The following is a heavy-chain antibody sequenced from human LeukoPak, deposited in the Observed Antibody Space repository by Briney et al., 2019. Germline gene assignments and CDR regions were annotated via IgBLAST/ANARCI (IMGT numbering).Heavy chain of an antibody. CDR2: ISSSSSYI. CDR3: ARGDGYDQNYYFDY. Sequence: PGGSLRLSCAASGFTFSSYSMNWVRQAPGKGLEWVSSISSSSSYIYYADSVKGRFTISRDNAKNSLYLQMNSLRAEDTAVYYCARGDGYDQNYYFDYWGQGTLVTVSS. CDR1: GFTFSSYS. D-gene: IGHD5-24*01. V-gene: IGHV3-21*01. J-gene: IGHJ4*02.